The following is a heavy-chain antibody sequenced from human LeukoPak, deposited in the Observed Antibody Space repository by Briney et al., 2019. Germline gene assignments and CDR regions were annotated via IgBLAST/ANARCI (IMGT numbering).Heavy chain of an antibody. J-gene: IGHJ4*02. Sequence: PGGSLRLSCAASGFTFSSYSMNWVRQAPGKGLEWVSYISSSSSTIYYADSVKGRFTISGDNAKNSLYLQMNSLRAEDTAVYYCARDELYYYDSSGYFSFDYWGQGTLVTVSS. CDR2: ISSSSSTI. CDR1: GFTFSSYS. D-gene: IGHD3-22*01. V-gene: IGHV3-48*01. CDR3: ARDELYYYDSSGYFSFDY.